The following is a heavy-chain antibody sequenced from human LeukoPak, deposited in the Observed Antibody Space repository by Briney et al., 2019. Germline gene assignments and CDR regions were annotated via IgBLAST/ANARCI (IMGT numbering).Heavy chain of an antibody. CDR2: IWYDGSNK. D-gene: IGHD3-3*01. Sequence: GGSLRLSCAASGFTLSSYAMSWVRQAPGKGLEWVAVIWYDGSNKYYADSVKGRFTISRDNSKNTLYLQMNSLRAEDTAVYYCARDELLEWSYYYYGMDVWGQGTTVTVSS. J-gene: IGHJ6*02. CDR1: GFTLSSYA. V-gene: IGHV3-33*08. CDR3: ARDELLEWSYYYYGMDV.